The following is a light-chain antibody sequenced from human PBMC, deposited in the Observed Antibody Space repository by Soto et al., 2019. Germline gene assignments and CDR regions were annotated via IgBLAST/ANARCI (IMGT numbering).Light chain of an antibody. CDR2: GAS. J-gene: IGKJ5*01. V-gene: IGKV3-11*01. CDR1: QSVSSY. CDR3: QQRSNWPTT. Sequence: DIVLTQSPATLSLSPGERATLSCRASQSVSSYLAWYQRKPGQPPRLLIYGASNRATGVPTRFSGSGSGTDFTLTISSLEPEDFALYYCQQRSNWPTTFGQGTRLEIK.